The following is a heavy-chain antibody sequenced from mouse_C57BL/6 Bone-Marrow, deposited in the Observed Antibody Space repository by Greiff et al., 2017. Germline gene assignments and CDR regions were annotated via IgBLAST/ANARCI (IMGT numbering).Heavy chain of an antibody. J-gene: IGHJ3*01. CDR1: GYTFTSYW. CDR2: IYPGSGST. Sequence: QVQLKQPGAELVKPGASVKMSCKASGYTFTSYWITWVKQRPGQGLEWIGDIYPGSGSTNYNEKFKSKATLTVDTSSSTAYMQLSSLTSEDAAVYYCASRGAYYYGSSPFAYWGQGTLVTVSA. CDR3: ASRGAYYYGSSPFAY. V-gene: IGHV1-55*01. D-gene: IGHD1-1*01.